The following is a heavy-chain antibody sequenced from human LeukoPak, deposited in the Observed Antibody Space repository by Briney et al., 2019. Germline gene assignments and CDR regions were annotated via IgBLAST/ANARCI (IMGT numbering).Heavy chain of an antibody. V-gene: IGHV3-7*01. CDR3: ARADTVAGPPFDY. CDR2: IKQDGSEK. J-gene: IGHJ4*02. CDR1: GFTFSSYW. D-gene: IGHD6-19*01. Sequence: PGGSLRLSCAASGFTFSSYWMSWVRQAPGKGLEWVANIKQDGSEKFYVDSVRGRFTTSRDNAKNSLYLQMNSLRAEDTAVYYCARADTVAGPPFDYWGQGTLVTVSS.